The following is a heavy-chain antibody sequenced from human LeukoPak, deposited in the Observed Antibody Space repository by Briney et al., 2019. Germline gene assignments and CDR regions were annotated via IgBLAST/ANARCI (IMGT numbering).Heavy chain of an antibody. CDR3: ARAEDWNPDY. CDR1: GGSFSGYY. V-gene: IGHV4-34*01. CDR2: INHSGST. Sequence: PSETLSLTCAVYGGSFSGYYWSWIRQPPGKGLEWIGEINHSGSTNYNPSLKSRVTISVDTSKSQFSLKLSSVTAADTAVYYCARAEDWNPDYWGQGTLVTVSS. D-gene: IGHD1-1*01. J-gene: IGHJ4*02.